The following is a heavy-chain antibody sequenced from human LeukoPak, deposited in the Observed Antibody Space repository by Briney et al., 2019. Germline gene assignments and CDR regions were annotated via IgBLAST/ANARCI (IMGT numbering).Heavy chain of an antibody. J-gene: IGHJ5*02. Sequence: ASVKVSCKASGYTFTSYDIYWVRQATGQGFEWMGWMNPNSGNTGYVQKFQGRVTMTRDTSISTACMELSSLRSEDTAVYYCARGNSKRYCSGGSCYWFDPWGQGTLVTVSS. CDR1: GYTFTSYD. CDR3: ARGNSKRYCSGGSCYWFDP. V-gene: IGHV1-8*01. CDR2: MNPNSGNT. D-gene: IGHD2-15*01.